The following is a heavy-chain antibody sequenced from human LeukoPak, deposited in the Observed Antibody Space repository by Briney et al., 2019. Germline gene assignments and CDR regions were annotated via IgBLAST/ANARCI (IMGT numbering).Heavy chain of an antibody. CDR3: ARLYNNRDFDY. Sequence: SETLSLTCNVSGGSISRGAHYWSWIRQPAGKGLEWIGRIYNSGTTSYNPSLKSRVTISVDTSKNQFSLRLRSVTAADTAVYYCARLYNNRDFDYWGQGTLVTVSS. V-gene: IGHV4-61*02. D-gene: IGHD4-11*01. CDR2: IYNSGTT. CDR1: GGSISRGAHY. J-gene: IGHJ4*02.